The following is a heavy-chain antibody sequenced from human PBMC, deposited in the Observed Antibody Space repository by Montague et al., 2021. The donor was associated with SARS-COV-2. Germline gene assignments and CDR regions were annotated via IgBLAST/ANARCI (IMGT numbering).Heavy chain of an antibody. V-gene: IGHV4-61*01. CDR2: IYYSGST. J-gene: IGHJ6*02. D-gene: IGHD3-3*01. CDR1: GGSVSSGSYY. CDR3: ARDPWRITIFGVVTRYGMDV. Sequence: SETLPLTCTVSGGSVSSGSYYWSWIRQPPGKGLEWIGYIYYSGSTNYNPSLKSRVTISVDTSKNQFSLKLSSVTAADTAVYYCARDPWRITIFGVVTRYGMDVWGQGTTVTVSS.